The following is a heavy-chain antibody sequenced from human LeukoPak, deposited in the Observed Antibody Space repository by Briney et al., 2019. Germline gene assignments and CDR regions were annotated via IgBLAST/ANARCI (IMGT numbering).Heavy chain of an antibody. D-gene: IGHD7-27*01. CDR1: GFTFNKYW. V-gene: IGHV3-7*01. Sequence: GGSLRLSCAASGFTFNKYWMTWFRQAPGKGLEWVANIKQDGSDKHYVSSVKGRFTISRDNAKNSVYLQMNSLRDEDTAIYYCARENWGPDYWGQGTLVTVSS. CDR2: IKQDGSDK. CDR3: ARENWGPDY. J-gene: IGHJ4*02.